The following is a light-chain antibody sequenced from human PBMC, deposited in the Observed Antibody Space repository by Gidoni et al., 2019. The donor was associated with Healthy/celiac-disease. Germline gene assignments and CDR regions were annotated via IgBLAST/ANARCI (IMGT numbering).Light chain of an antibody. CDR3: CSYAGSSTFVV. Sequence: QSALTQPASVSGSPAQSITISCTGTSSDVGNYNLVSWYQQHPGKAPKRMIYEVSKRPSGVSNRFSGSKSGNTASLTISGLQAEDEADYYCCSYAGSSTFVVFGGGTKLTVL. CDR2: EVS. V-gene: IGLV2-23*02. CDR1: SSDVGNYNL. J-gene: IGLJ2*01.